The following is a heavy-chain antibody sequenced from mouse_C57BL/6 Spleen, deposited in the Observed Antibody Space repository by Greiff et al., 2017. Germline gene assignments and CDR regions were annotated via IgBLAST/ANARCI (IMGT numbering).Heavy chain of an antibody. D-gene: IGHD1-1*01. J-gene: IGHJ2*01. CDR2: ISDGGSYT. CDR1: GFTFSSYA. CDR3: ARAYYYGSSRGFDY. Sequence: EVKLVESGGGLVKPGGSLKLSCAASGFTFSSYAMSWVRQTPEKRLEWVATISDGGSYTYYPDNVKGRFTISRDNAKNNLYLQMSHLKSEDTAMYYCARAYYYGSSRGFDYWGKGTTLTVSS. V-gene: IGHV5-4*03.